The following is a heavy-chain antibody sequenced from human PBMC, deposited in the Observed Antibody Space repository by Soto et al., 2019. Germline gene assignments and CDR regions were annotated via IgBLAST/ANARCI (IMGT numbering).Heavy chain of an antibody. V-gene: IGHV1-18*04. CDR3: ASMGVTVTSAFDI. J-gene: IGHJ3*02. Sequence: ASVKVSCKASGYTFTSHYMHWVRQAPGQGLEWMGWISAYNGNTNYAQKLQGRVTMTTDTSTSTAYMELRSLRSDDTAVYYCASMGVTVTSAFDIWGQGTMVTVSS. CDR1: GYTFTSHY. CDR2: ISAYNGNT. D-gene: IGHD4-17*01.